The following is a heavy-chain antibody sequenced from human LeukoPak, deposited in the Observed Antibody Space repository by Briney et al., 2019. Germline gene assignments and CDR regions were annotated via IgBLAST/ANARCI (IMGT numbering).Heavy chain of an antibody. CDR2: ISSSSSYI. Sequence: PGGSLRLSCAASGFTFSSYSMNWVRQAPGKGLEWVSSISSSSSYIYSADSVKGRFTISRDNAKNSLYLQMNSLRAEDMALYYCAKDTRRWLQSDGWFDPWGQGTLVTVSS. CDR3: AKDTRRWLQSDGWFDP. D-gene: IGHD5-24*01. J-gene: IGHJ5*02. CDR1: GFTFSSYS. V-gene: IGHV3-21*04.